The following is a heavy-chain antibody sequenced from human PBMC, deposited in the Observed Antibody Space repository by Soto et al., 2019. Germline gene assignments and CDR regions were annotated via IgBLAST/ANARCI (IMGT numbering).Heavy chain of an antibody. D-gene: IGHD1-7*01. CDR3: VTGPQRNSIGFY. J-gene: IGHJ4*02. V-gene: IGHV3-53*01. CDR1: DFSVSNKF. Sequence: PGVSLSLSCAAFDFSVSNKFMTWVRQAPGKGLEWLAAISSYDSTPYADSVTGRVTILRDSAEDTMLLQMISPRAEDTATYCCVTGPQRNSIGFYGCQGTMVTVSS. CDR2: ISSYDST.